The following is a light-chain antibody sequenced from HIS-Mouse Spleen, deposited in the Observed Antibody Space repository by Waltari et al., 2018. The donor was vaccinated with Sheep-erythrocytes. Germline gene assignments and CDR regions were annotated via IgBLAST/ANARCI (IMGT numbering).Light chain of an antibody. J-gene: IGLJ3*02. CDR2: EGS. V-gene: IGLV2-23*01. Sequence: QSALTQPASVSGSPGQSITISCTGTSRAVGRYNVFSWYQQHPGKAPKLMIYEGSKRPSGVSNRFSGSKSGNTASLTISGLQAEDEADYYCCSYAGSSTPWVFGGGTKLTVL. CDR1: SRAVGRYNV. CDR3: CSYAGSSTPWV.